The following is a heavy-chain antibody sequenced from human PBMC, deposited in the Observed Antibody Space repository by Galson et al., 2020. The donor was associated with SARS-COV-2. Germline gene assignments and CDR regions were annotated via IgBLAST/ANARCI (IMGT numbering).Heavy chain of an antibody. CDR2: IDWDDDK. D-gene: IGHD3-10*01. Sequence: ESGPTLVKPTQTLTLTCTFSGFSLSTSGMCVSWIRQPPGKALEWLARIDWDDDKYYSTSLKTRLTISKDTSKNQVVLTMTNMDPVDTATYYCARMNWNHPLYYGSGSYYNRYYGMDVWGQGTTVTVSS. CDR1: GFSLSTSGMC. J-gene: IGHJ6*02. V-gene: IGHV2-70*11. CDR3: ARMNWNHPLYYGSGSYYNRYYGMDV.